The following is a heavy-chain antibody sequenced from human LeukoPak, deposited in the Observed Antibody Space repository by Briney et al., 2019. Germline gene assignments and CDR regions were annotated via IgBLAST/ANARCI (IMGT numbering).Heavy chain of an antibody. CDR3: ARNGRTLESGYDVGGVFDY. CDR1: GLTFSTLQ. CDR2: ISSSGRTT. D-gene: IGHD5-12*01. J-gene: IGHJ4*02. V-gene: IGHV3-23*01. Sequence: GSLGLLWEAFGLTFSTLQDSWGRPAAGEGPRWDAVISSSGRTTYYADSVKGRITISRDSSKNTVDLQMDSLRVEHTAVYYCARNGRTLESGYDVGGVFDYWGQGILDTVSS.